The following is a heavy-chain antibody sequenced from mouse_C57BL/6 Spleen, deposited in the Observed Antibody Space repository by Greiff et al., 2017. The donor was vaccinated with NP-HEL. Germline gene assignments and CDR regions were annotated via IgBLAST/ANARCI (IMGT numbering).Heavy chain of an antibody. Sequence: VQLQQSGPELVKPGASVKISCKASGYAFSSSWMNWVKQRPGKGLEWIGRIYPGDGDTNYNGKFKGKATLTADKSSSTAYMQLSSLTSEDSAVYFCARFHSSGFAYWGQGTLVTVSA. V-gene: IGHV1-82*01. D-gene: IGHD3-1*01. CDR2: IYPGDGDT. CDR1: GYAFSSSW. CDR3: ARFHSSGFAY. J-gene: IGHJ3*01.